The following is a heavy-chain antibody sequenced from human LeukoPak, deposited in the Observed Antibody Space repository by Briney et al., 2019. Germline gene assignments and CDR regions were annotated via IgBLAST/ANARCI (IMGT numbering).Heavy chain of an antibody. V-gene: IGHV4-59*12. CDR3: ARGGDFYDSSGYYNWFDP. J-gene: IGHJ5*02. CDR2: IYYSGST. Sequence: SETLSLTCTVSGGSISSYYWSWIRQPPGKGLEWIGYIYYSGSTFYNPSLKSRFTISLDTSKNQFSLKLSSVTAADTAVYYCARGGDFYDSSGYYNWFDPWGQGTLVTVSS. D-gene: IGHD3-22*01. CDR1: GGSISSYY.